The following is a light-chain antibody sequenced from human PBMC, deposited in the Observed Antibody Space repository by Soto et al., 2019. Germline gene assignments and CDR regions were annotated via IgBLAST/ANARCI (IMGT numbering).Light chain of an antibody. CDR1: SSDVGGYNY. CDR2: DVS. J-gene: IGLJ2*01. CDR3: SSYTSSSTLEV. V-gene: IGLV2-14*01. Sequence: QSVLTQPASVSGSPGQSITISCTGTSSDVGGYNYVSWYQQHPGKAPKLMIYDVSNRPSGVSNRFSGSKSGNTASLTISGLQAEDEADYYCSSYTSSSTLEVFGGGTKLPS.